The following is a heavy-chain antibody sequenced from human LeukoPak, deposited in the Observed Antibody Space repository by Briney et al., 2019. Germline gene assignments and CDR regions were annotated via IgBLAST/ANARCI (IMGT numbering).Heavy chain of an antibody. J-gene: IGHJ4*02. CDR2: INPKSGGT. V-gene: IGHV1-2*02. Sequence: GASVRVSCKASGYTFTAYYMRWLRQAPGQGLEWMGWINPKSGGTKFAQKFQDRVTMTRDTSISTAHMELSSLRSDDTAVYYCARSYYYDSSGLIDYWGQGTLVTVSS. CDR1: GYTFTAYY. CDR3: ARSYYYDSSGLIDY. D-gene: IGHD3-22*01.